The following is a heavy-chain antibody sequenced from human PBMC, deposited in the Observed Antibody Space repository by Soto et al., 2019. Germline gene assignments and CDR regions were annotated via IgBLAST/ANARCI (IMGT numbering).Heavy chain of an antibody. CDR3: AKDRRYSGYGGAYYFDY. V-gene: IGHV3-30*18. CDR1: GFTFSSYG. Sequence: GGSLRLSCAASGFTFSSYGMHWVRQAPGKGLEWVAVISNDGNNKYYADSVKGRFTISRDNSKNTMYLQMNSLRLEDTAVYHCAKDRRYSGYGGAYYFDYWGRGTLVTVSS. D-gene: IGHD5-12*01. J-gene: IGHJ4*01. CDR2: ISNDGNNK.